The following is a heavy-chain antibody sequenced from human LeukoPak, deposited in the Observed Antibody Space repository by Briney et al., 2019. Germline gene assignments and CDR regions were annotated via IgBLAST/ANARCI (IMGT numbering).Heavy chain of an antibody. CDR1: GYSFTSYW. J-gene: IGHJ4*02. D-gene: IGHD2-2*01. CDR2: IYPGDSDT. V-gene: IGHV5-51*01. Sequence: RPGESLKISCKGSGYSFTSYWIGWVRQMPGKGLEWMGIIYPGDSDTRYSPSFQGQVTISADKSITTAYLQWSSLKASDTAMYYCAKLGYCDSTSCHEDFDYWGQGTLVTVSS. CDR3: AKLGYCDSTSCHEDFDY.